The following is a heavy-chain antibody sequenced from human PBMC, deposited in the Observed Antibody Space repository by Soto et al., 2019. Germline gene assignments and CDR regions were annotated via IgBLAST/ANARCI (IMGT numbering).Heavy chain of an antibody. Sequence: LRLSFAALGFTSRRRGMTCVRPAPGKGLVWVSRIKSDGSSTSYADSVKGRFTISRDNAKNTLDLQMHGLRAEDMAVYYCARSVRSGSFPYYYYAMDVWGQGTTVTVSS. V-gene: IGHV3-74*01. J-gene: IGHJ6*02. CDR2: IKSDGSST. D-gene: IGHD3-10*01. CDR3: ARSVRSGSFPYYYYAMDV. CDR1: GFTSRRRG.